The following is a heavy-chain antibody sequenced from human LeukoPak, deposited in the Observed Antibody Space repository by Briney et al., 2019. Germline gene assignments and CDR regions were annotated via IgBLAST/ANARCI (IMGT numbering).Heavy chain of an antibody. Sequence: GGPLRLSCAASGFTFSSYAMSWLLQAPGKGLEWVSTTSGSGGNTYYADSVKGRFTISRDNSKNTLYLQMNSLRAEDTAVYYCAKVSVVGATTGYFDSWGQGILVTVYS. D-gene: IGHD1-26*01. CDR1: GFTFSSYA. CDR3: AKVSVVGATTGYFDS. CDR2: TSGSGGNT. J-gene: IGHJ4*02. V-gene: IGHV3-23*01.